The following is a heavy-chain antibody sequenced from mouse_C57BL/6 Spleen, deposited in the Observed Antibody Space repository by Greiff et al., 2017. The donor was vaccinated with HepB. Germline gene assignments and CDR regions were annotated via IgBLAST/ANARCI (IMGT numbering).Heavy chain of an antibody. J-gene: IGHJ2*01. V-gene: IGHV1-82*01. CDR3: ARQDTVVATDY. CDR1: GYAFSSSW. D-gene: IGHD1-1*01. CDR2: IYPGDGDT. Sequence: VQLQQSGPELVKPGASVKISCKASGYAFSSSWMNWVKQRPGKGLEWIGRIYPGDGDTNYNGKFKGKATLTADKSSSTAYMQLSSLTSEDSAVYFCARQDTVVATDYWGQGTTLTVSS.